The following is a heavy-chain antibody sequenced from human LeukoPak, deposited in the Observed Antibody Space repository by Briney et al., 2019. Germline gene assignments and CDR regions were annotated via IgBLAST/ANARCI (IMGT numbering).Heavy chain of an antibody. CDR2: IYGDGNT. D-gene: IGHD1-26*01. Sequence: SESLSLTCTVSGGSITRYYWTWIRQPPGKGLEWIGLIYGDGNTKHNPSLKSRVTMSVDTYKNQFTLKVSSATAAYSAGYYCAREKDSGAKQANIRYDVWGQGTMVTVSS. J-gene: IGHJ3*01. CDR3: AREKDSGAKQANIRYDV. CDR1: GGSITRYY. V-gene: IGHV4-59*01.